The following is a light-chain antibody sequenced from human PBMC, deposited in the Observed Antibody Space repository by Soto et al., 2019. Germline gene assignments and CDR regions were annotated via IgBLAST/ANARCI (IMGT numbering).Light chain of an antibody. Sequence: DIQMTQSPSSLSASVGDRVTITCQASQDISNYLNWYQQKPGKAPKLLIYDASNLETGVPSRFSGSGSGTDFAFTISSLQPEDIATYYCQQYDNLFTFGPGTIVDIK. CDR3: QQYDNLFT. CDR2: DAS. V-gene: IGKV1-33*01. CDR1: QDISNY. J-gene: IGKJ3*01.